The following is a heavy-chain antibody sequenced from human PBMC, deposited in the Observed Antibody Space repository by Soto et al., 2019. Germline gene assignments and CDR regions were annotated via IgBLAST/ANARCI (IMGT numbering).Heavy chain of an antibody. CDR3: VLPGHAGGLDV. CDR1: GFTFSNYW. Sequence: EEQLVESGGGLVQPGGSLRLSCVTSGFTFSNYWMSWVRQTPGKGLEWVANIKQDGSEKYYVDSVKGRFTISRDNAKNSLYLQMNSLRAEDTAIYYCVLPGHAGGLDVWGQGTTVTVSS. V-gene: IGHV3-7*01. J-gene: IGHJ6*02. D-gene: IGHD3-9*01. CDR2: IKQDGSEK.